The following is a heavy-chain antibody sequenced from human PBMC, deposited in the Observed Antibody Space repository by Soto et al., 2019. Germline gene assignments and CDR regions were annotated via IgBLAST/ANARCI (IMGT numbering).Heavy chain of an antibody. D-gene: IGHD3-22*01. V-gene: IGHV4-39*01. CDR3: ARVKRITMIVVVITTWADAFDI. J-gene: IGHJ3*02. CDR1: GGSISSSSYY. CDR2: IYHSGST. Sequence: SETLSLTCTVSGGSISSSSYYWGWIRQPPGKGLEWIGSIYHSGSTYYNPSLKSRVTISVDTSKNQFSLKLSSVTAADTAVYYCARVKRITMIVVVITTWADAFDIWGQGTMVTVSS.